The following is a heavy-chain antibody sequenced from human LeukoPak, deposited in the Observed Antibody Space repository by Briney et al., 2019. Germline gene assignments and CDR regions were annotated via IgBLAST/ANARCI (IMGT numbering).Heavy chain of an antibody. V-gene: IGHV3-7*01. CDR1: GFTFSSYW. CDR3: AKDLDDFWSPYYFDY. CDR2: IKKDGSEK. J-gene: IGHJ4*02. Sequence: GGSLRLSCAASGFTFSSYWMSWVRQAPGKGLEWVANIKKDGSEKYYVDSVKGRFTISRDNAKKSLYLQMNSLRAEDTAVYYCAKDLDDFWSPYYFDYWGQGTLVTVSS. D-gene: IGHD3-3*01.